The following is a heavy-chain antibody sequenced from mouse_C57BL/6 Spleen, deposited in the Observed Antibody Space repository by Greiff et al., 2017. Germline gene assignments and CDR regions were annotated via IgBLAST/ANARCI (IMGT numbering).Heavy chain of an antibody. J-gene: IGHJ1*03. CDR1: GYTFTSYD. CDR2: IYPRDGST. D-gene: IGHD1-1*01. V-gene: IGHV1-85*01. Sequence: VMLVESGPELVKPGASVKLSCKASGYTFTSYDINWVKQRPGQGLEWIGWIYPRDGSTKYNEKFKGKATLTVDTSSSTAYMDVHSLTSEDSAVYFCARPFITAVVAEWYLDVWGTGTTVTVSS. CDR3: ARPFITAVVAEWYLDV.